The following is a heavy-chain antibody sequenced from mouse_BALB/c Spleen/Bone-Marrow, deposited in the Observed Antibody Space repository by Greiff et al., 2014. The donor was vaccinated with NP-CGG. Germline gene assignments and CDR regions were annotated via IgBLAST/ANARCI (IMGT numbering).Heavy chain of an antibody. Sequence: QVQLQQSGPGLVQPSQSLSITCTVSGFSLTTYGVNWIRQSPGKGLEWLGVIWRGGNTDYNATFMSRLTITKDNSKSQVFFKMNSRQTDDTAIYYCAKNGYDGGAWFAYWGQGTLVTVSA. CDR3: AKNGYDGGAWFAY. CDR1: GFSLTTYG. CDR2: IWRGGNT. D-gene: IGHD2-2*01. V-gene: IGHV2-5*01. J-gene: IGHJ3*01.